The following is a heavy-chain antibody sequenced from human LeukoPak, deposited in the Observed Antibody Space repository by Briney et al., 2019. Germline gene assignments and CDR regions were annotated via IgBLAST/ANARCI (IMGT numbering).Heavy chain of an antibody. V-gene: IGHV3-15*01. Sequence: GGSLRLSCAASGFTFNTYAMSWVRQAPGKGLEWVGHIKAKTAGGTTDYAAPVKGRFTISRDDSQNTLFVQMNTLRTEDTGVYYCAHLGSGWYVRDWGRGTLVTVSS. CDR1: GFTFNTYA. D-gene: IGHD6-19*01. CDR3: AHLGSGWYVRD. J-gene: IGHJ4*02. CDR2: IKAKTAGGTT.